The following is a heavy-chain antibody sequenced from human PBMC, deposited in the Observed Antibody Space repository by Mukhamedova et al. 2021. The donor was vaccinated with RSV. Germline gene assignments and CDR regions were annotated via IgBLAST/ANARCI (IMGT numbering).Heavy chain of an antibody. V-gene: IGHV4-59*08. CDR1: ISSYF. Sequence: ISSYFWSWIRQPPGKGLEWIGYIYYTGSTNYNSSLKSRVTISVDTSKNQFSLKLSSVTAADTAMYYCARLYNWTPYYFDYCGQGT. J-gene: IGHJ4*02. CDR3: ARLYNWTPYYFDY. D-gene: IGHD1-20*01. CDR2: IYYTGST.